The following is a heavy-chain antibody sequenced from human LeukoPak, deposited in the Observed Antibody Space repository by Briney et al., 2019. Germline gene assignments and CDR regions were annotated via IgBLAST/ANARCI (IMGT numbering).Heavy chain of an antibody. J-gene: IGHJ4*02. D-gene: IGHD3-22*01. Sequence: PGGSLRLSCAASGFTFSSYEMNWVRQAPGKGLEWVSYISSSGSTIYYADSVKGRFTISRDNAKNSLYLQMNSLRAEDTAVYYCATYNYYDSSGYSPVEYWGQGTLVTVSS. V-gene: IGHV3-48*03. CDR1: GFTFSSYE. CDR2: ISSSGSTI. CDR3: ATYNYYDSSGYSPVEY.